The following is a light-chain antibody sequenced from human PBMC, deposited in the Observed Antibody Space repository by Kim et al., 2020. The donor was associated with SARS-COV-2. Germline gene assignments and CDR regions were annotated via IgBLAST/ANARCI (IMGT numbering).Light chain of an antibody. CDR3: QQYNSYPWT. V-gene: IGKV1-5*03. Sequence: AAVRDRVTITCRASQSISNWLAWYQQKPGKVPKLLIYKASTLESGVPSRFSGSGSGTEFTLTISSLQPDDFATYYCQQYNSYPWTFGQGTKVDIK. J-gene: IGKJ1*01. CDR2: KAS. CDR1: QSISNW.